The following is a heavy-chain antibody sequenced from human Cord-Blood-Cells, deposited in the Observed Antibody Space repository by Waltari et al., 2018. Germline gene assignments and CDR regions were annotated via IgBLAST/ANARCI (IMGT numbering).Heavy chain of an antibody. Sequence: EVQLVESGGGLIQPGGSLRLSCAASGFTVSSNYMSWVRQAPGKGLGWVSVIYSGGSTYYADSVKGLFTIARDNSKNTLYLQMNSLRAEDTAVYYCARDRDSSSWYDYWGQGTLVTVSS. J-gene: IGHJ4*02. CDR1: GFTVSSNY. CDR2: IYSGGST. CDR3: ARDRDSSSWYDY. D-gene: IGHD6-13*01. V-gene: IGHV3-53*01.